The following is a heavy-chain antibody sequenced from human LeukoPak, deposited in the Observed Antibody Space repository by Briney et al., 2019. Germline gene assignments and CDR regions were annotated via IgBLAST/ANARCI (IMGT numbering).Heavy chain of an antibody. Sequence: GGSLRLSCAASGFTFSDYYMSWIRQAPGKGLEWVSYISSSGSTIYYADSVMGRFTISRDNAKNSLYLQMNSLRAEDTAVYYCARDNGYNSYLHYFDYWGQGTLVTVSS. CDR3: ARDNGYNSYLHYFDY. CDR2: ISSSGSTI. CDR1: GFTFSDYY. V-gene: IGHV3-11*01. D-gene: IGHD5-12*01. J-gene: IGHJ4*02.